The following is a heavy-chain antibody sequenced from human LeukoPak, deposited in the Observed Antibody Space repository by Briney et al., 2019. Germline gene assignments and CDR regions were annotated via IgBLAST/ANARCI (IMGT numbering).Heavy chain of an antibody. CDR3: ASIADKQRLGYYYGMDV. Sequence: VXXFCKAXXXXXXXSXVQXXRXAXGXXLXXIXXXXVGSGNTNYAQKFQERVTITRDMSTSTAYMELSSLRSEDTAVYYCASIADKQRLGYYYGMDVWGQGTTVTVSS. J-gene: IGHJ6*02. CDR1: XXXXXXSX. V-gene: IGHV1-58*01. D-gene: IGHD6-25*01. CDR2: XXVGSGNT.